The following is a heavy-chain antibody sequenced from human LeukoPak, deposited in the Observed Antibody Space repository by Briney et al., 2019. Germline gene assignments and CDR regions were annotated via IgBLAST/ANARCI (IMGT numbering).Heavy chain of an antibody. CDR2: VYSGGST. CDR3: AGAPPEVIVDTYG. V-gene: IGHV3-66*01. CDR1: GFIVTNNY. J-gene: IGHJ4*02. Sequence: GGSLRLSCTASGFIVTNNYINWVRQAPGKGLEWVSLVYSGGSTYYADSVTGRFTISRDNSKNMVYLQMNSLRAEDTAMYYCAGAPPEVIVDTYGWGKGPRAPVSS. D-gene: IGHD2/OR15-2a*01.